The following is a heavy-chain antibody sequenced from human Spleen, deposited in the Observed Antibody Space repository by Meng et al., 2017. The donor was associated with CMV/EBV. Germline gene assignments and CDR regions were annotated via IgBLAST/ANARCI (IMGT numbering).Heavy chain of an antibody. CDR3: VKSRGGYGGNSIDY. V-gene: IGHV3-9*01. CDR1: GFIFDDFA. J-gene: IGHJ4*02. CDR2: INWSSDRI. D-gene: IGHD4-23*01. Sequence: SLKISCAASGFIFDDFAMHWVRQAPGKGQEWVSGINWSSDRIDYADSVKGRFTISRDSAKNSLYLQMNSLRAEDTALYYCVKSRGGYGGNSIDYWGQGTLVTVSS.